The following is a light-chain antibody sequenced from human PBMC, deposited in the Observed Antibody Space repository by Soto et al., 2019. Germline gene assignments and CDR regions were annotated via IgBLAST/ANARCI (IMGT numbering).Light chain of an antibody. J-gene: IGKJ1*01. CDR1: QSVSGW. V-gene: IGKV1-5*01. CDR3: QQYETFSGT. Sequence: MTQSPATLSVSPGERATLSCRARQSVSGWLAWYQQKPGEAPKLLIYDASALPRGVPSRFGGSGAGTKFTLTIASLQPDDFATYYCQQYETFSGTFGPGTKVDI. CDR2: DAS.